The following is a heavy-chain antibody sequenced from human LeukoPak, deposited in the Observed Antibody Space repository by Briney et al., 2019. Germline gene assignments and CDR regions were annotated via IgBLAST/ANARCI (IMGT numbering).Heavy chain of an antibody. V-gene: IGHV4-34*01. CDR3: ARGPPRHRYYYDSRGYYYPY. CDR1: GGSFSGYY. CDR2: INHSGST. D-gene: IGHD3-22*01. J-gene: IGHJ4*02. Sequence: SETLSLTCAVYGGSFSGYYWSWIRQPPGKGLEWIGEINHSGSTNYNPSHKSRVTISVDTSKNQFSLKLSSVTAADTAVYYCARGPPRHRYYYDSRGYYYPYSGQGTLVIVST.